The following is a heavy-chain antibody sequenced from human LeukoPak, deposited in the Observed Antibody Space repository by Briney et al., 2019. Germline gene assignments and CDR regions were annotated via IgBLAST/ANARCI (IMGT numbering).Heavy chain of an antibody. CDR2: MNPNSGNT. CDR3: VREWFDP. V-gene: IGHV1-8*03. Sequence: ASVKVSCKASGYTFTNYDINWVRQATGRGLEWMGWMNPNSGNTGYAQKFQGRVTITRNTSISTAYLELSRLRSEDTAVYYCVREWFDPWGQGTLVTVSS. CDR1: GYTFTNYD. J-gene: IGHJ5*02.